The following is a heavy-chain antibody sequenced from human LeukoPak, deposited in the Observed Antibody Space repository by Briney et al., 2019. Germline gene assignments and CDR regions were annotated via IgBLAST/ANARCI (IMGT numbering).Heavy chain of an antibody. V-gene: IGHV1-18*01. J-gene: IGHJ4*02. CDR2: ISAYNGNT. Sequence: ASVKVSCKASGYTFTSYGISWVRQAPGQGLEWMGWISAYNGNTNYAQKLQGRVTMTTDTSTSTAYLELRSLRSDDTAVYYCARDPLWFGELLPFDYWGQGTLVTVSS. D-gene: IGHD3-10*01. CDR1: GYTFTSYG. CDR3: ARDPLWFGELLPFDY.